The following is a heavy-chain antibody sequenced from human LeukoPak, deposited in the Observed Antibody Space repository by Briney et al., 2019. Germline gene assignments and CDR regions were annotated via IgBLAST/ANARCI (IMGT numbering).Heavy chain of an antibody. CDR3: ARHLDYYGSGSYEY. J-gene: IGHJ4*02. D-gene: IGHD3-10*01. CDR1: GGSISSYY. V-gene: IGHV4-59*08. CDR2: ISYSGST. Sequence: NSSETLSLTCTVSGGSISSYYWSWIRQPPGKGLEWIGYISYSGSTNYNPSLKGRVTISIDTSKSQFSLKLSSVTAADTAVYYCARHLDYYGSGSYEYWGQGTLVTVSS.